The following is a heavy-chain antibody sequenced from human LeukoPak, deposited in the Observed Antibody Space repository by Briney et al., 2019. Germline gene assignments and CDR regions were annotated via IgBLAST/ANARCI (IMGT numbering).Heavy chain of an antibody. CDR1: GYTFTSYG. Sequence: GASVKVSCKASGYTFTSYGISWVRQAPGQGLEWMGWISAYNGNTDYAQKLQGRVTMTTDTSTSTAYMELRSLRSDDTAVYYCARIITYYDFWSGPRGDYYYYYMDVWGKGTTVTVSS. CDR3: ARIITYYDFWSGPRGDYYYYYMDV. CDR2: ISAYNGNT. J-gene: IGHJ6*03. V-gene: IGHV1-18*01. D-gene: IGHD3-3*01.